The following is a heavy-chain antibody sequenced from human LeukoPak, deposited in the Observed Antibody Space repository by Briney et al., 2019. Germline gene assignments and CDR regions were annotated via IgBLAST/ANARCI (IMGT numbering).Heavy chain of an antibody. CDR1: GFTFSSYA. V-gene: IGHV3-30-3*01. Sequence: GGSLRVSCAASGFTFSSYAMHWVRQAPGNGLEWVAVISYDGSNKYYADSVKGRFTISRDNSKNTLYLQMNSLRAEDTAVYYCARVTPYYYDSSGENIDYWGQGTLVTVSS. CDR2: ISYDGSNK. CDR3: ARVTPYYYDSSGENIDY. J-gene: IGHJ4*02. D-gene: IGHD3-22*01.